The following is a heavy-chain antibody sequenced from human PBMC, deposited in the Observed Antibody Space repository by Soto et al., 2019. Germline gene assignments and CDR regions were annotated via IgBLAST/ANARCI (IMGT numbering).Heavy chain of an antibody. CDR1: GGTFSSSA. J-gene: IGHJ4*02. D-gene: IGHD1-26*01. V-gene: IGHV1-69*12. CDR3: TRDGGAATFAY. Sequence: QVQLVQSGAEVKKPGSSVKVSCKAVGGTFSSSAINWIRQVPGQGLEWMGGIIPIFGTTPYAQRFQARVTIIAYESPSTAKRDLCRLRSAGTALYYCTRDGGAATFAYWGPGTLVTVSS. CDR2: IIPIFGTT.